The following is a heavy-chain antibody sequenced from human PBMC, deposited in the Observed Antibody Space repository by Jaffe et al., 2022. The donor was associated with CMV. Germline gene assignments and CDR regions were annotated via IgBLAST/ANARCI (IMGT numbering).Heavy chain of an antibody. CDR1: GYTFTSYA. CDR2: INAGNGNT. V-gene: IGHV1-3*01. J-gene: IGHJ4*02. D-gene: IGHD1-26*01. CDR3: ARDWRMAYSGIPAAPGFDY. Sequence: QVQLVQSGAEVKKPGASVKVSCKASGYTFTSYAMHWVRQAPGQRLEWMGWINAGNGNTKYSQKFQGRVTITRDTSASTAYMELSSLRSEDTAVYYCARDWRMAYSGIPAAPGFDYWGQGTLVTVSS.